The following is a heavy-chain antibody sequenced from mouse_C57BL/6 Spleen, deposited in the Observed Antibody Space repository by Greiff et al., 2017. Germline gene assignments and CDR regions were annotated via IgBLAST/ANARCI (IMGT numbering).Heavy chain of an antibody. Sequence: VQLQQPGAELVKPGASVKLSCKASGYTFTSYWMHWVKQRPGQGLEWIGMIHPNSGSTNYNEKFKSKATLTVDKSSSTAYMQLSSLTSEDSAVYYCARGNGKFGAMDYWGQGTSVTVAS. CDR2: IHPNSGST. D-gene: IGHD2-1*01. CDR1: GYTFTSYW. CDR3: ARGNGKFGAMDY. J-gene: IGHJ4*01. V-gene: IGHV1-64*01.